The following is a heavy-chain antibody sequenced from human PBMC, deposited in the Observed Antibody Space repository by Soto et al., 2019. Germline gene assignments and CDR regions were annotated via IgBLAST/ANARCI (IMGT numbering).Heavy chain of an antibody. CDR1: GFTFRNYA. D-gene: IGHD3-10*01. V-gene: IGHV3-23*01. J-gene: IGHJ6*02. CDR2: ISDSGDNT. Sequence: GGSLRLSCAASGFTFRNYAISWVRQAPWKGLEWVSAISDSGDNTYYADSIKGRFTISRDNSKNTLYLHMNSLRADDTAVYYCGSGNSAVYSIDVWGQRTTVTVCS. CDR3: GSGNSAVYSIDV.